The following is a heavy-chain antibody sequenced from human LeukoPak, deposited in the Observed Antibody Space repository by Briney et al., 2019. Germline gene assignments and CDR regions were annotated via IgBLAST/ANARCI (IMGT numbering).Heavy chain of an antibody. CDR2: ISSSGSTI. CDR1: GFTFSDYY. CDR3: AKGGNRYYYGMDV. V-gene: IGHV3-11*01. D-gene: IGHD3-16*02. J-gene: IGHJ6*02. Sequence: GGSLRLSCAASGFTFSDYYMSWIRQAPGKGLEWVSYISSSGSTIYYADSVKGRFTISRDNSKNTLYLQMNSLRAEDTAVYYCAKGGNRYYYGMDVWGQGTTVTVSS.